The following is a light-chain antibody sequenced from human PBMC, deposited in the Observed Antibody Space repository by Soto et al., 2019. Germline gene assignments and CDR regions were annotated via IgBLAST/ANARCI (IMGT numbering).Light chain of an antibody. CDR1: QRVTNNF. Sequence: EIVLTQSPGTLSLSPGDRAILSCRASQRVTNNFLAWYQQKPGQAPKLLIYGASNRATSIPDRFIDSGSGTEFTLTITRLEPEDSAVYYCQQYGSSPWTFGQGTKVEIK. J-gene: IGKJ1*01. CDR3: QQYGSSPWT. V-gene: IGKV3-20*01. CDR2: GAS.